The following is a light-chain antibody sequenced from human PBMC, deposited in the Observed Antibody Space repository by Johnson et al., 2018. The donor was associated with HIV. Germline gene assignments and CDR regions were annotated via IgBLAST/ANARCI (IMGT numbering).Light chain of an antibody. J-gene: IGLJ1*01. CDR3: GTWDSSLSAYV. CDR2: DNN. Sequence: QSVLTQPPSVSAAPGQKVTISCSGSSSNIGNNYVSWYQQLPGTAPKLVIYDNNKRPSGIPDRFSGSKSGTSATLGITGLQTGDEADYYCGTWDSSLSAYVFGTGTMVTV. CDR1: SSNIGNNY. V-gene: IGLV1-51*01.